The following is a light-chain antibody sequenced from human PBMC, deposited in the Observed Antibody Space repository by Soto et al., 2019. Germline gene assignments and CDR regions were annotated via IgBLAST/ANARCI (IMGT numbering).Light chain of an antibody. V-gene: IGLV1-40*01. CDR2: GNS. CDR1: SSNIGAGYD. J-gene: IGLJ2*01. CDR3: QYYDSSLSGPRV. Sequence: QSVLTQPPSVSGATGQRVTNSCTGSSSNIGAGYDVHWYQQLPGTAPKLLIYGNSNRPSGVPDRFSGSKSGTSASLAITGLQAEDEADYYCQYYDSSLSGPRVFGGGTKLTVL.